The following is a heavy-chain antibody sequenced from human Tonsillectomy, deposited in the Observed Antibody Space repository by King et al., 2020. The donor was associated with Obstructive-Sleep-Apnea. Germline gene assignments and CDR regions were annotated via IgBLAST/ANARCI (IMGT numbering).Heavy chain of an antibody. CDR2: IYWNGVAI. J-gene: IGHJ4*02. Sequence: VQLVESGGGLVQPGRSLRLSCAASGFRFEDYAMHWVRQPPGKGLEWVSGIYWNGVAIGYADSVKGRFTISRDNAQNSLYLQMNSLSDEDTALYFCARDKAIDTAWNYFDYWGQGTPVTVSS. CDR1: GFRFEDYA. V-gene: IGHV3-9*01. CDR3: ARDKAIDTAWNYFDY. D-gene: IGHD1-1*01.